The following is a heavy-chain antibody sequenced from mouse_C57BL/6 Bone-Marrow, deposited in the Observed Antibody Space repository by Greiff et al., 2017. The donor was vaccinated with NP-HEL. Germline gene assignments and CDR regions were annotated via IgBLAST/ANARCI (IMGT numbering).Heavy chain of an antibody. Sequence: QVQLQQPGAELVRPGTSVKLSCKASGYTFTSYWMHWVKQRPGQGLEWIGVIDPSDSYTNYNPKFKGKATLTVDTSSRTASMQLSRLPSADSAVDYCARLSYMVRWCAYGGQGTRVTVSA. CDR2: IDPSDSYT. CDR3: ARLSYMVRWCAY. V-gene: IGHV1-59*01. CDR1: GYTFTSYW. D-gene: IGHD2-2*01. J-gene: IGHJ3*01.